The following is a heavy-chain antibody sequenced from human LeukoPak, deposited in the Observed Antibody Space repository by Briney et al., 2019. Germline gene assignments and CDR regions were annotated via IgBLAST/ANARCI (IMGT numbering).Heavy chain of an antibody. CDR1: GYSFTSYW. D-gene: IGHD2-2*01. CDR2: IYPGDSDT. CDR3: ARRDGYCSSTSCYADYYYGMDV. J-gene: IGHJ6*02. V-gene: IGHV5-51*01. Sequence: PGESLKISCKGSGYSFTSYWIGWVRQMPGKGLEWMGIIYPGDSDTTYSPSFQGQVTISADKSISTAYLQWSSLKASDTAMYYCARRDGYCSSTSCYADYYYGMDVWGQGTTVTVS.